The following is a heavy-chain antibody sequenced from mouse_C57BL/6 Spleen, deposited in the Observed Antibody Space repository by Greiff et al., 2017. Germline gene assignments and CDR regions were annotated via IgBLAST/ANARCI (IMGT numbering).Heavy chain of an antibody. CDR2: IYPGSGST. D-gene: IGHD3-3*01. V-gene: IGHV1-55*01. CDR1: GYTFTSYW. CDR3: AREGPEGGYWYFDV. Sequence: QVQLQQPGAELVKPGASVKMSCKASGYTFTSYWITWVKQRPGQGLEWIGDIYPGSGSTNYNEKFKSKATLTVDTSSSTAYMQLSSLTSVDSAVYYCAREGPEGGYWYFDVWGTGTTVTVSS. J-gene: IGHJ1*03.